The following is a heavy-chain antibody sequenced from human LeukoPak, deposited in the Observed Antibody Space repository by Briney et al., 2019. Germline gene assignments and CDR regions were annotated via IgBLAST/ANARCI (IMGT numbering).Heavy chain of an antibody. J-gene: IGHJ4*02. V-gene: IGHV3-21*01. D-gene: IGHD2-15*01. CDR1: GFTFSSYS. Sequence: PGGSLRLSCAASGFTFSSYSMNWVRQAPGKGLEWVSSISSSSSYIYYADSVKGRFTISRDNAKNSLYLQMNSLRAEDTAVYYCASGPSCSGGSCYYRLYYFDYWGQGTLVVVSS. CDR2: ISSSSSYI. CDR3: ASGPSCSGGSCYYRLYYFDY.